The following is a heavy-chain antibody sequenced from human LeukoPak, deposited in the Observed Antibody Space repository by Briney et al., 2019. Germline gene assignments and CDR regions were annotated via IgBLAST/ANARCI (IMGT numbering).Heavy chain of an antibody. V-gene: IGHV4-34*01. CDR3: AGRIMVTFGGVIVPQGGYFDY. CDR2: INHSGST. CDR1: GGSFSGYY. Sequence: SETLSLTCAVYGGSFSGYYWSWIRQPPGKGLEWIGEINHSGSTNYNPSLKSRVTISVDTSKNQFSLKLSSVTAADTAVYYCAGRIMVTFGGVIVPQGGYFDYWGQGTLVTVSP. D-gene: IGHD3-16*01. J-gene: IGHJ4*02.